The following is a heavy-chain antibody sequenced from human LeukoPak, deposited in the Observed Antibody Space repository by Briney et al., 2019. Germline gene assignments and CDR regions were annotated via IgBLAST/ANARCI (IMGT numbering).Heavy chain of an antibody. Sequence: KAGGSLRLSCAASGFTFNSYSMNWVRQAPGKGLEWVSSISSSSSYIDYADSVKGRFTISRDNAKNSLSLQMNSLRAEDTAVYYCARGDYYDSNATPDSWGQGTLVTVSS. V-gene: IGHV3-21*01. D-gene: IGHD3-22*01. J-gene: IGHJ5*01. CDR1: GFTFNSYS. CDR3: ARGDYYDSNATPDS. CDR2: ISSSSSYI.